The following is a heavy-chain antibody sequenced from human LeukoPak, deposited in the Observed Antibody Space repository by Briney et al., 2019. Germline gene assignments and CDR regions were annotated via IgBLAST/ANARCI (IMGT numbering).Heavy chain of an antibody. CDR1: GFTFSSYW. CDR2: IKQDGSEK. V-gene: IGHV3-7*01. J-gene: IGHJ3*02. Sequence: PGGSLRLSCAASGFTFSSYWMSWVRQAPGKGLEWVANIKQDGSEKYYVDSVKGRFTISRDNAKNSLYLQMNSLRAEDTAVYYCATSGVLRFLEWLLVDAFDIWGQGTMATVSS. CDR3: ATSGVLRFLEWLLVDAFDI. D-gene: IGHD3-3*01.